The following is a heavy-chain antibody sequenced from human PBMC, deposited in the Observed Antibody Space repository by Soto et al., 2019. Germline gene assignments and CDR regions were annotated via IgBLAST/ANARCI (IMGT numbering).Heavy chain of an antibody. CDR3: ARVDYGDYGWYFDL. CDR2: MYYSGST. D-gene: IGHD4-17*01. J-gene: IGHJ2*01. V-gene: IGHV4-59*12. CDR1: GGSISRYD. Sequence: PSETLSLTCTVSGGSISRYDGSWIRPPPGKGLEWIGYMYYSGSTSYNPSLKSRVTISVDTSKNQFSLKLSSVTAEDTAVYYCARVDYGDYGWYFDLWGRGTLVTVSS.